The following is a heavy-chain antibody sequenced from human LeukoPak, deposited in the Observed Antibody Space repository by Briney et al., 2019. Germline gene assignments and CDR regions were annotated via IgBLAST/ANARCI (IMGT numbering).Heavy chain of an antibody. V-gene: IGHV3-43*02. CDR2: ISGDGGST. CDR1: GFTFDDYD. CDR3: AKDYIFGTTSVDFDY. J-gene: IGHJ4*02. D-gene: IGHD1-1*01. Sequence: GGSLRLSCAASGFTFDDYDMHWVRQAPGKGLEWVSLISGDGGSTYYADSVKGRFTISRDNSKNSLYLQMNSLRTEDTALYYCAKDYIFGTTSVDFDYWGQGTLVTVSS.